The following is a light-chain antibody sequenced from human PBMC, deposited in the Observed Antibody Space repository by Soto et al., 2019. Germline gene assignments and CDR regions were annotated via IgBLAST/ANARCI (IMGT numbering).Light chain of an antibody. CDR1: SGDVGRYNL. CDR2: EGT. J-gene: IGLJ1*01. CDR3: CSYAGSSAFNV. Sequence: QSVLTQPASVSGSPGQSITISCTGTSGDVGRYNLVSWYQQHPGKVPKLMIYEGTKRPSGLSDRFSGSKSGNTASLTISGLQADDEADYYCCSYAGSSAFNVFATGTKLTVL. V-gene: IGLV2-23*01.